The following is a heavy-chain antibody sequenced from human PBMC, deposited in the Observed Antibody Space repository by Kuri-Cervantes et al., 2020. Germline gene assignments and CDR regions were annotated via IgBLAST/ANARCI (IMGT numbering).Heavy chain of an antibody. CDR2: ISYDGSNK. D-gene: IGHD3-10*01. Sequence: GESLKISCAASGFTFSSYAMHWVRQAPGKGLEWVAVISYDGSNKYYADSVKGRFTISRDNSKNTLYLQMNSLRAEDTAVYYCARVFSYYYGSGSDTYCFDYWGQGSLVTVSS. J-gene: IGHJ4*02. V-gene: IGHV3-30-3*01. CDR1: GFTFSSYA. CDR3: ARVFSYYYGSGSDTYCFDY.